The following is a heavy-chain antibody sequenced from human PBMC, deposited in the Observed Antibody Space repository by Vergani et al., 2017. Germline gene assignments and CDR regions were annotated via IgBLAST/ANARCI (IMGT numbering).Heavy chain of an antibody. Sequence: QVQLQESGPGLVKPSQTLSLTCTVSGGSISSYYWSWIRQPPGKGLEWIGYIYYSGSTNYNPSLKSRVTISVDTSKNQFSLKLSSVTAADTAVYYCARSPTPWSGYRYYYYMDVWGKGTTVTVSS. J-gene: IGHJ6*03. D-gene: IGHD3-3*01. V-gene: IGHV4-59*08. CDR1: GGSISSYY. CDR3: ARSPTPWSGYRYYYYMDV. CDR2: IYYSGST.